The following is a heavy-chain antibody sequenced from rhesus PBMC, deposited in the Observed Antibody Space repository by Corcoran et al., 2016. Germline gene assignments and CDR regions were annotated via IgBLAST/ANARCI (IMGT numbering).Heavy chain of an antibody. CDR2: MNGDGSRA. D-gene: IGHD1-44*01. Sequence: EVQLVESGGGLAKPGGSLRLSCAASGFSFSNYWMYWIRQAPGGGLEWISAMNGDGSRAFYADSVGGRFAISRENAKDTLYLQMDSLRAEDTAVYYCAQGNSLFDYWGQGVLVTVSS. CDR3: AQGNSLFDY. V-gene: IGHV3-28*02. CDR1: GFSFSNYW. J-gene: IGHJ4*01.